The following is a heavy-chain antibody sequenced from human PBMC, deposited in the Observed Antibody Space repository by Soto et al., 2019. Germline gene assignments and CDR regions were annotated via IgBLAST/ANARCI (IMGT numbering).Heavy chain of an antibody. CDR1: GFSLSTYG. D-gene: IGHD5-12*01. V-gene: IGHV3-30*18. Sequence: QVQLVESGGGVVQPGRSLRLSCEASGFSLSTYGMHWVRQAPGKGLGWVAVISYDGSNKYHADSVKGRFTISRDNSRNTLYLQMKSLRLDDTVVYYCAKDAPRYSGFDFSQWGQGTLVTVSS. J-gene: IGHJ4*02. CDR3: AKDAPRYSGFDFSQ. CDR2: ISYDGSNK.